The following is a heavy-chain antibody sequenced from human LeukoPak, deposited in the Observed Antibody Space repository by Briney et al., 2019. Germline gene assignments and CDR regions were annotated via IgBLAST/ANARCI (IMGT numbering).Heavy chain of an antibody. CDR3: ARYYYGSGSSPPVFDY. J-gene: IGHJ4*02. CDR1: GGSISSYY. Sequence: SETLSLTCTVSGGSISSYYCSWIRQPPGKGLEWIGYIYYSGITNYNPSLKSRVTISVDTSKNQFSLKLSSVTAADTAVYYCARYYYGSGSSPPVFDYWGQGTMVTVSS. V-gene: IGHV4-59*01. CDR2: IYYSGIT. D-gene: IGHD3-10*01.